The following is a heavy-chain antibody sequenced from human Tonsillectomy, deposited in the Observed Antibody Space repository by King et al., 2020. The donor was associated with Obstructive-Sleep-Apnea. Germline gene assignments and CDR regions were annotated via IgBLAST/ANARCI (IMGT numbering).Heavy chain of an antibody. CDR1: GFTFSSAT. CDR3: AKIRLNFENGSMDI. D-gene: IGHD1-1*01. Sequence: VQLVESGGGLVQPGGSLRLSCAASGFTFSSATMNWVRQAQGKGLEWVSQIRSSGRTIYYADSVKGRLTISRDNAKNSVYLQMNSLRVEDTAVYYCAKIRLNFENGSMDIWGQGPSVTVSS. V-gene: IGHV3-48*04. J-gene: IGHJ6*02. CDR2: IRSSGRTI.